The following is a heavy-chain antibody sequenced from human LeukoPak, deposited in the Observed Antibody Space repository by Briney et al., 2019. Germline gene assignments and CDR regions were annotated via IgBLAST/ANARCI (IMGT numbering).Heavy chain of an antibody. CDR3: AKGLGDYDDFRLGY. V-gene: IGHV3-30*02. CDR2: IPSDGSDN. J-gene: IGHJ4*02. D-gene: IGHD4-17*01. CDR1: VFTFSTYG. Sequence: GGSLRLSCAASVFTFSTYGFPWVRQAPGKGLEWVAFIPSDGSDNYYANSVKGRFTITRDNSKNTLYLQMNSLRSEDTAVYYCAKGLGDYDDFRLGYWGQGTLVTVSS.